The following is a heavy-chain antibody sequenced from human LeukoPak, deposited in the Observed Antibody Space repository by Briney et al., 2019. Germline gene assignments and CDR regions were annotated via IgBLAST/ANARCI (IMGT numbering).Heavy chain of an antibody. CDR2: IYYSGST. V-gene: IGHV4-59*01. D-gene: IGHD1-26*01. CDR3: ARGGLGYFDY. Sequence: SETLSLTCTVSGGSISSYYWSWIRQPPGKGLEWIGYIYYSGSTNYNPSPKSRVTISVDTSKNQFSLKLSSVTAADTAVYYCARGGLGYFDYWGQGTLVTVSS. J-gene: IGHJ4*02. CDR1: GGSISSYY.